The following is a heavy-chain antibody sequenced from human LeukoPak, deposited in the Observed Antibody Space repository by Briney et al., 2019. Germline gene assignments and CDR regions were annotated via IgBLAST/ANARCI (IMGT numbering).Heavy chain of an antibody. CDR2: ISSSSSYI. J-gene: IGHJ5*02. CDR1: GFTFSSCS. CDR3: ARDPLRGPRGIGWFDP. Sequence: GGSLRLSCAASGFTFSSCSMNWVRQAPGKGLEWVSSISSSSSYIYYADSVKGRFTISRDNAKNSLYLQMNSLRAEDTAVYYCARDPLRGPRGIGWFDPWGQGTLVTVSS. D-gene: IGHD1-26*01. V-gene: IGHV3-21*01.